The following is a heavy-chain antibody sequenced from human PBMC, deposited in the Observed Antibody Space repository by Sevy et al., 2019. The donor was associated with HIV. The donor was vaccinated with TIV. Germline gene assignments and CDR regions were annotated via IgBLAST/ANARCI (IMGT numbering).Heavy chain of an antibody. CDR2: ISFEATNK. V-gene: IGHV3-30-3*01. D-gene: IGHD1-1*01. J-gene: IGHJ1*01. CDR1: GFTFNRYS. Sequence: GGSLRLSCAASGFTFNRYSMHWVRQAPGKGLEWVATISFEATNKHYPYSVKGRFTISRDNFQNSLFLQMDSLRPEDTAVYYCALERLSSDVAEYFQNWGQGTLVTVSS. CDR3: ALERLSSDVAEYFQN.